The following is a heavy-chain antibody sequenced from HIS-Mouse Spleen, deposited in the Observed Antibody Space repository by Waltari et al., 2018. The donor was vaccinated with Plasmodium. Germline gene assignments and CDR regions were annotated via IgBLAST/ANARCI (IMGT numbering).Heavy chain of an antibody. D-gene: IGHD6-6*01. CDR2: IYSVGRT. CDR1: GFSFSSHR. CDR3: ARGMKSSSSAFDI. J-gene: IGHJ3*02. Sequence: EVQLVDSGGGLIQPGGSMRLSCAASGFSFSSHRMGWVRQAPGKGLDWVSVIYSVGRTYYADSVKGPFTISRDNSKNTLYLQMNSLRAEDTAVYYCARGMKSSSSAFDIWGQGTMVTVSS. V-gene: IGHV3-53*01.